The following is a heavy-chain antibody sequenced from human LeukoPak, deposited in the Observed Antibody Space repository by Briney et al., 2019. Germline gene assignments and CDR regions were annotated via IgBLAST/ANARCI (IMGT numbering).Heavy chain of an antibody. CDR2: ISSSSSYI. Sequence: GGSLRLSCAASGFTFSSYSMNWVRQAPGKGLEWASSISSSSSYIYYADSVKGRFTISRDNAKNSLYLQMNSLRAEDTAVYYCAREYAIVAYYYYYYYMDVWGKGTTVTVSS. CDR1: GFTFSSYS. CDR3: AREYAIVAYYYYYYYMDV. D-gene: IGHD5-12*01. V-gene: IGHV3-21*01. J-gene: IGHJ6*03.